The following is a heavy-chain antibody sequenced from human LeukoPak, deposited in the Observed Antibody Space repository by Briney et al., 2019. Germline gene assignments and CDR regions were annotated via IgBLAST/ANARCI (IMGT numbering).Heavy chain of an antibody. CDR1: GYTFTSYA. CDR2: INAGNGIT. J-gene: IGHJ5*02. Sequence: ASVKVSCKASGYTFTSYAMHWVRLAPGQRLEWMGWINAGNGITKYSQKFQGRVTITRDTSASTAYMELSSLRSEDTAVYYCARDDRYCSGGSCYRVFDPWGQGTLVTVSS. D-gene: IGHD2-15*01. V-gene: IGHV1-3*01. CDR3: ARDDRYCSGGSCYRVFDP.